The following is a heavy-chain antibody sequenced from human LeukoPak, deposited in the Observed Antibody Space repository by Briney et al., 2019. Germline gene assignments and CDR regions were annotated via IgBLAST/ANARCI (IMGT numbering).Heavy chain of an antibody. D-gene: IGHD3-22*01. J-gene: IGHJ4*02. CDR3: AKESGGYYDSSVFDY. CDR2: IWYDGSNK. Sequence: GGSLRLSCAASGFTFSSYGMHWVRQAPGKGLEWVAVIWYDGSNKYYADSVKGRFTISSDNSKNTLYLQMNSLRAEDTAVYYCAKESGGYYDSSVFDYWGQGTLVTVSS. CDR1: GFTFSSYG. V-gene: IGHV3-33*06.